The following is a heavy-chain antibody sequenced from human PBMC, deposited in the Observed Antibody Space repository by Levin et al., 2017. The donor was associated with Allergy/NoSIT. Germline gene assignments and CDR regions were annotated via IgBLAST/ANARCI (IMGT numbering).Heavy chain of an antibody. V-gene: IGHV3-11*01. CDR2: ICNSGSII. J-gene: IGHJ6*02. CDR1: GFTFSDYY. Sequence: GGSLRLSCAASGFTFSDYYMSWIRQAPGEGLEWVSYICNSGSIIYYADSVKGRFTISRDNAKKSLFLQMNSLRAEDTAVYYCARFRTSSEARGRDVWGQGTTVSVSS. D-gene: IGHD3-10*01. CDR3: ARFRTSSEARGRDV.